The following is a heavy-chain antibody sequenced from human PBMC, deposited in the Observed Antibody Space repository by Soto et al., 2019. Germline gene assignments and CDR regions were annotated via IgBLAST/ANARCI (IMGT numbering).Heavy chain of an antibody. CDR3: ARPHGGSSGWDNWFDP. CDR1: GGSISSYY. CDR2: IHYSGST. Sequence: SETLSLTCTVSGGSISSYYWSWIRQPPGKGLEWIGYIHYSGSTNYNPSLKSRVTISVDTSKNQFSLKLNSVTAADTAVYYCARPHGGSSGWDNWFDPWGQRTLVTVSS. J-gene: IGHJ5*02. V-gene: IGHV4-59*01. D-gene: IGHD6-25*01.